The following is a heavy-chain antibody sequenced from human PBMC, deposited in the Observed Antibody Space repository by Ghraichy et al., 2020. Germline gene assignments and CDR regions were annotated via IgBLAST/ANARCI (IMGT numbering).Heavy chain of an antibody. J-gene: IGHJ4*02. CDR1: GGSISSYY. CDR2: IYYSGST. CDR3: ARAFGENFDY. V-gene: IGHV4-59*01. D-gene: IGHD2/OR15-2a*01. Sequence: SETLSLTCTVSGGSISSYYWSWIRQPPGKGLEWIGYIYYSGSTNYNPSLKSRVTISVDTSKNQFSLKLSSVTAADTAVYYCARAFGENFDYWGQGTLVTVSS.